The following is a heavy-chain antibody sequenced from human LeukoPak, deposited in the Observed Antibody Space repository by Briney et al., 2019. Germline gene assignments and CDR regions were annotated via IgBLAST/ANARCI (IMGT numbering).Heavy chain of an antibody. CDR3: AKRGCSGSSCTYFDW. J-gene: IGHJ4*02. V-gene: IGHV3-30*18. D-gene: IGHD2-15*01. Sequence: GRSLRLSCAASGFTFSRYDMHWVRQAPGKGLEWVAFLSYDGTNKYDVDSVKGRFTISRDNSKNTLYLHMNSLRAEDTALYFCAKRGCSGSSCTYFDWWGQGTLVTVSP. CDR2: LSYDGTNK. CDR1: GFTFSRYD.